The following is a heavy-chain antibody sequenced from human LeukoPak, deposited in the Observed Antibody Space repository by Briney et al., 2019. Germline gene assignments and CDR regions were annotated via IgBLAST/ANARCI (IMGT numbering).Heavy chain of an antibody. V-gene: IGHV5-10-1*01. CDR3: ASTGVTGTTSPNAFDI. CDR2: NDPSDSYT. J-gene: IGHJ3*02. D-gene: IGHD1-1*01. CDR1: GYIFTSYW. Sequence: GESLEISCKGSGYIFTSYWISWVRQLPGKGQEWMGRNDPSDSYTNYSPSFQGHVTISADKSISTAYLQWSSLKASDTAMYYCASTGVTGTTSPNAFDIWGQGTMVTVSS.